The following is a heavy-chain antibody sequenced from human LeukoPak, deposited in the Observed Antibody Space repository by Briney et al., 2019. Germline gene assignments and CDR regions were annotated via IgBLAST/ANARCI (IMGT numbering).Heavy chain of an antibody. V-gene: IGHV4-38-2*01. CDR3: ARSSNNWFDP. CDR1: GYPINSNYF. Sequence: SETLSLTCAVSGYPINSNYFWGWIRQSPGKGLEWIGSFYHSASTYYNPSLKSRVSVSVDTSKNQLSLKLSSVTAADAAVYYCARSSNNWFDPWGQGTLVTVSS. CDR2: FYHSAST. J-gene: IGHJ5*02.